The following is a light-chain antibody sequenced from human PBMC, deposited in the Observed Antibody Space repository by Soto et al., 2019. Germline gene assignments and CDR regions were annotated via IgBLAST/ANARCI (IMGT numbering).Light chain of an antibody. V-gene: IGKV3-15*01. CDR1: QSISSE. Sequence: EIVMTQSPATLSVTPGESATLSCRASQSISSEVAWYQQKPGQPPRLLIYGASTRATGVPARFTSSGSGSDLDLTISRLQSEDFAVFYCQQGQNWPPTFGQGTRLEI. J-gene: IGKJ2*01. CDR3: QQGQNWPPT. CDR2: GAS.